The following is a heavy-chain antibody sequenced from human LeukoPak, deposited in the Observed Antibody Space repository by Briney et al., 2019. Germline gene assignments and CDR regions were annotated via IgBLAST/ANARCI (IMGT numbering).Heavy chain of an antibody. CDR1: GYTYIDYY. V-gene: IGHV1-2*02. CDR3: VTLAATNFDY. Sequence: ASVKVSCKASGYTYIDYYILWVRQAPGQGLEFLGWISPDSGGTNYPQKFQGRVTLTRDTSISTAYMELSRLRSDDTAVYYCVTLAATNFDYWGQGTQLTVSS. D-gene: IGHD1-26*01. CDR2: ISPDSGGT. J-gene: IGHJ4*02.